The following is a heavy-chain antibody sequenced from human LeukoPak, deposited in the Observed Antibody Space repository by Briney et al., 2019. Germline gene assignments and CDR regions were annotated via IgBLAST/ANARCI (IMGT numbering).Heavy chain of an antibody. CDR2: IYHSGST. V-gene: IGHV4-30-2*01. Sequence: SETLSLTCAVSGGSISSGGYSWNWIRQPPGKGLEWIGYIYHSGSTYYNPSLKSRVTISVDRSKNQFSLKLSSVTAADTAVYYCARGPAPHYYFDYWGQGTLVTVSS. J-gene: IGHJ4*02. CDR1: GGSISSGGYS. CDR3: ARGPAPHYYFDY.